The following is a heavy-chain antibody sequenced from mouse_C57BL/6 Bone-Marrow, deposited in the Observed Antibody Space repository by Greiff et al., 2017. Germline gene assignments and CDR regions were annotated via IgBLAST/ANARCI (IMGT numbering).Heavy chain of an antibody. CDR3: ARYRDDGYYLYYAMDY. CDR2: INPYNGGT. D-gene: IGHD2-3*01. CDR1: GYTFTDYY. V-gene: IGHV1-19*01. J-gene: IGHJ4*01. Sequence: VQLQQSGPVLVKPGASVKMSCKASGYTFTDYYMNWVKQSHGKSLEWIGVINPYNGGTSYNQKFKGKATLTVDKSSSTAYMELNSLTSEDSAVYYCARYRDDGYYLYYAMDYWGQGTSVTVSS.